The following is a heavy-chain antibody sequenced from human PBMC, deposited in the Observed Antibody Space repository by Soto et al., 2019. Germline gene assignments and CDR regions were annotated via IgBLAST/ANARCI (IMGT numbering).Heavy chain of an antibody. CDR2: INPNSGGT. D-gene: IGHD2-2*01. CDR3: ARDAKCSSTSCYLKVWYYYGMDV. CDR1: GYTFTGYY. V-gene: IGHV1-2*02. Sequence: ASVKVSCKASGYTFTGYYMHWVLQAPGQGLEWMGWINPNSGGTNYAQKFQGRVTMTRDTSISTAYMELSRLRSDDTAVYYCARDAKCSSTSCYLKVWYYYGMDVWGQGTTVTVSS. J-gene: IGHJ6*02.